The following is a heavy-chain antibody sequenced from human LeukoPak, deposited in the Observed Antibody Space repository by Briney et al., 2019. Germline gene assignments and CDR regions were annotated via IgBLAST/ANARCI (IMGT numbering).Heavy chain of an antibody. D-gene: IGHD1-1*01. CDR2: IGTDGSYI. J-gene: IGHJ3*02. V-gene: IGHV3-21*01. Sequence: PGGSLRLSCAASGFTFSSHNMNWVRHAPMKGLEWVSSIGTDGSYIYYADSVQGRFTISRDNAKNSLYLQMNSLTAEDTAVYYCARKMKTGDRVGTFDIWGQGTMVTVSS. CDR3: ARKMKTGDRVGTFDI. CDR1: GFTFSSHN.